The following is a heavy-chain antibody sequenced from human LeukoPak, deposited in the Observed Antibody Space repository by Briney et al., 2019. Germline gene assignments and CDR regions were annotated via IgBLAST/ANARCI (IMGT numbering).Heavy chain of an antibody. CDR2: IIPIFGAA. CDR3: AREEAALCDP. CDR1: RGTFSSYA. D-gene: IGHD6-25*01. V-gene: IGHV1-69*05. J-gene: IGHJ5*02. Sequence: RASVKVSCKASRGTFSSYAISWVRQAPGQGLEWMGGIIPIFGAANYAQKLQGRVTITTDESTSTAYMELSSLRSEDTAVYYCAREEAALCDPWGQGSLVTVSS.